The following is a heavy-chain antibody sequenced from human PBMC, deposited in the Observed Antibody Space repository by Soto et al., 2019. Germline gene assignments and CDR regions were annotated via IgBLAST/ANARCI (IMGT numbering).Heavy chain of an antibody. Sequence: QVQLVESGGGVVQPGRSLRLSCAASGFTFSSYGMHWVRQAPGKGLEWVAVISYDGSNKYYADSVKGRFTISRDNSKNTLYLQMNSLRAEDTAVYYCADEDDSSGWPTIDYWGQGTLVTVSS. V-gene: IGHV3-30*18. D-gene: IGHD6-19*01. J-gene: IGHJ4*02. CDR3: ADEDDSSGWPTIDY. CDR2: ISYDGSNK. CDR1: GFTFSSYG.